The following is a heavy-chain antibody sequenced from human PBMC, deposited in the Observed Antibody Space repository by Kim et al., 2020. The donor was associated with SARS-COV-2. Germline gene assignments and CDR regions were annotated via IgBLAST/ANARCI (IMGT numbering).Heavy chain of an antibody. CDR1: GYTFTSYY. D-gene: IGHD3-22*01. Sequence: ASVKVSCKASGYTFTSYYMHWVRQAPGQGLEWMGIINPSGGSTSYAQKFQGRVTMTRDTSTSTVYMELSSLRSEDTAVYYCARGRHYYDSSGYPYFDYWGQGTLVTVSS. CDR3: ARGRHYYDSSGYPYFDY. J-gene: IGHJ4*02. V-gene: IGHV1-46*01. CDR2: INPSGGST.